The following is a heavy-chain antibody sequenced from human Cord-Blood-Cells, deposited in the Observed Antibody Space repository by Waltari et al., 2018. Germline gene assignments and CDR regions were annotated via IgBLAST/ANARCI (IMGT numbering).Heavy chain of an antibody. J-gene: IGHJ3*02. CDR1: GGSISSGGYS. D-gene: IGHD6-6*01. CDR2: IYPRGSP. CDR3: ARGSGWQLGYAFDI. Sequence: QLQLQESGSGLVKPSQTLSLTCAVSGGSISSGGYSWSWIRQPPGKGLEWIGYIYPRGSPYANPARKSRATISVDGSKNQCSLKLSSGTAADTAVDYCARGSGWQLGYAFDICGQGTMVTVSS. V-gene: IGHV4-30-2*01.